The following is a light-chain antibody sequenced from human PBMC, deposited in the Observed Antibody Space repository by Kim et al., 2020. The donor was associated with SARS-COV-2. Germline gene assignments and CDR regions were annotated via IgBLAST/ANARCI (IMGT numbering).Light chain of an antibody. V-gene: IGKV1-9*01. CDR2: AAS. CDR1: QGISSY. J-gene: IGKJ4*01. Sequence: IQLTQSPSFLSASVGDRVTIPCRASQGISSYLAWYQQKPGKAPKLLIYAASTLQSGVPSRFSGSGSGTDFTLTISSLQPEDFATYYCQQLNSYPLTFGGGTKVDIK. CDR3: QQLNSYPLT.